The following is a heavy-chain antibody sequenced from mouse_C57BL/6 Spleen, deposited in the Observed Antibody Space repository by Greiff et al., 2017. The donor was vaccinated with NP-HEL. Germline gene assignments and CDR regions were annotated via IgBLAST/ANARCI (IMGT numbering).Heavy chain of an antibody. Sequence: QVQLKESGAELVKPGASVKISCKASGYAFSSYWMNWVKQRPGKGLEWIGQIYPGDGDTNYNGKFKGKATLTADKSSSTAYMQLSSLTSEDSAVYFCARESLTGTDDWGQGTTLTVSS. V-gene: IGHV1-80*01. CDR3: ARESLTGTDD. D-gene: IGHD4-1*01. CDR2: IYPGDGDT. CDR1: GYAFSSYW. J-gene: IGHJ2*01.